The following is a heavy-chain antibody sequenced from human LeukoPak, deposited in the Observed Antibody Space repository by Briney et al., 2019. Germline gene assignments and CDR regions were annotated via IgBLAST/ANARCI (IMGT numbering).Heavy chain of an antibody. CDR1: GFTFSSYS. CDR3: ARTEDSSSWYEGVDY. V-gene: IGHV3-48*01. CDR2: ISSSSSTI. J-gene: IGHJ4*02. Sequence: GGSLRLSCAASGFTFSSYSMYWVRQAPGKGLEWVSYISSSSSTIYYADSVKGRFTISRDNAKNSLYLQMNSLRAEDTAVYYCARTEDSSSWYEGVDYWGQGTLVTVSS. D-gene: IGHD6-13*01.